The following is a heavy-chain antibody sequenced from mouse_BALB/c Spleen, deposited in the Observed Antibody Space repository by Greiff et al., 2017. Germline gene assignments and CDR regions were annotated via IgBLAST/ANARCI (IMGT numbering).Heavy chain of an antibody. D-gene: IGHD2-3*01. CDR2: IYPGSGST. V-gene: IGHV1S22*01. CDR1: GYTFTSYW. J-gene: IGHJ4*01. Sequence: LQQPGSELVRPGASVKLSCKASGYTFTSYWMHWVKQRPGQGLEWIGNIYPGSGSTNYDEKFKSKATLTVDTSSSTAYMQLSSLTSEDAAVYYCTRDDSHGGYAMDYWGQGTSVTVSS. CDR3: TRDDSHGGYAMDY.